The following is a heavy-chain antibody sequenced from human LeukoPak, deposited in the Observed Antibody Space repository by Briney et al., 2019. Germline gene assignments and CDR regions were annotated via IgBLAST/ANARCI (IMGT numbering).Heavy chain of an antibody. CDR1: GFTFNSYA. J-gene: IGHJ6*03. CDR2: VFSDGSDQ. Sequence: GGSLRLSCAASGFTFNSYAMKWVRQAPGKGLEWLAVVFSDGSDQYYGDSVQGRFTVSRDNSKNTLYLQMDNLRFEDTAVYYCARVSKPGWFDYYYMDVWGKGTTVIVSS. V-gene: IGHV3-30*04. D-gene: IGHD3-10*01. CDR3: ARVSKPGWFDYYYMDV.